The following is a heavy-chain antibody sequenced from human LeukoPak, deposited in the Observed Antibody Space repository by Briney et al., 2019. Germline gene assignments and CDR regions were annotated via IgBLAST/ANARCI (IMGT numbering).Heavy chain of an antibody. CDR1: GFTFSTYS. Sequence: GGSLRLSCAASGFTFSTYSMNWVRQAPGKGLEWVSYISSGGTTIYYADSVKGRLTISRDNAKNSLYLQMNSLRAEDTAVYYCARDPAGAGIYYDYWGQGTLVTVSS. D-gene: IGHD6-19*01. V-gene: IGHV3-48*01. CDR2: ISSGGTTI. J-gene: IGHJ4*02. CDR3: ARDPAGAGIYYDY.